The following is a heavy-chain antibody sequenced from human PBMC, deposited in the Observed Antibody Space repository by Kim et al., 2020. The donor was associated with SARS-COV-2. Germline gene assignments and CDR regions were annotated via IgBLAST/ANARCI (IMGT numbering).Heavy chain of an antibody. CDR2: IKSKTDGGTT. Sequence: GGSLRLSCAASGFTFSNAWMSWVRQAPGKGLEWVCRIKSKTDGGTTDYAAPVKGRFTISRDDSKNTLYLQMNSLKTEDTAVYYCTTFDQGYDFWSGNDAFDIWGQGTMVTVSS. J-gene: IGHJ3*02. CDR3: TTFDQGYDFWSGNDAFDI. CDR1: GFTFSNAW. V-gene: IGHV3-15*01. D-gene: IGHD3-3*01.